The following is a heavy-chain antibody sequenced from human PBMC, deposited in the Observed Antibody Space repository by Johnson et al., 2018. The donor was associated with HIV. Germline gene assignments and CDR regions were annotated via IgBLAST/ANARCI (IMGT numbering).Heavy chain of an antibody. D-gene: IGHD2-2*03. V-gene: IGHV3-7*01. Sequence: VQLVESGGGVVQPGRSLRLSCAASGFTFSSYAMHWVRQAPGKGLEWVANIKQDGSEKYYVDSVKGRFTISRDNAKNSLYLQMNSLRAEDTAVYYCASGYWSSTSCYGRKLLDDAFDIWGQGTMVTVSS. J-gene: IGHJ3*02. CDR2: IKQDGSEK. CDR1: GFTFSSYA. CDR3: ASGYWSSTSCYGRKLLDDAFDI.